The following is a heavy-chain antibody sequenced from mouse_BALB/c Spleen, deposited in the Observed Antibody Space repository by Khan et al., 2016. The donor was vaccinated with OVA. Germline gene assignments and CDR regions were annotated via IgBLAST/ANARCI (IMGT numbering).Heavy chain of an antibody. CDR1: GFIFSDYG. J-gene: IGHJ4*01. CDR2: ISNLAYSI. CDR3: ARTWAMKY. V-gene: IGHV5-15*02. Sequence: EVELVESGGGLVQPGGSRKLSCAASGFIFSDYGMAWVRQAPGKGPELVAFISNLAYSIYYADTVTGRFTISRENAKNTLYLEMSSLRSEDTAMYYCARTWAMKYWGQGTSVTVSS. D-gene: IGHD4-1*01.